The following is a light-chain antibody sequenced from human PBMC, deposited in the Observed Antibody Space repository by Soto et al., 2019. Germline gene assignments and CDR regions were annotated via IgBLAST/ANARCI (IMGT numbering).Light chain of an antibody. Sequence: QSVLTQPASVSGSPGQSNTISCSGTGNDVGAYNYVSWYQQHPAKAPKLMIYDVSNRPSGVSDRFSGSKSGNTASLTISGLQAEDEADYYCYSYTSSSTYVFGSGTKVTVL. V-gene: IGLV2-14*01. CDR2: DVS. CDR3: YSYTSSSTYV. CDR1: GNDVGAYNY. J-gene: IGLJ1*01.